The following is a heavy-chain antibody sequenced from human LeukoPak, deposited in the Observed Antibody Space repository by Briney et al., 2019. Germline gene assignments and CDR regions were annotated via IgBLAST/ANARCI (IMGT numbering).Heavy chain of an antibody. D-gene: IGHD3-16*01. CDR2: ISAYNGNT. V-gene: IGHV1-18*01. CDR3: ARAWGSPDYYYYYMDV. Sequence: GASVKVSCKASGYTFTSYGISWVRQAPGQGLEWMGWISAYNGNTNYAQKLQGRVTMTTDTSTSTAYMELRSLRSDDTAVYYCARAWGSPDYYYYYMDVWGKGTTVTVPS. J-gene: IGHJ6*03. CDR1: GYTFTSYG.